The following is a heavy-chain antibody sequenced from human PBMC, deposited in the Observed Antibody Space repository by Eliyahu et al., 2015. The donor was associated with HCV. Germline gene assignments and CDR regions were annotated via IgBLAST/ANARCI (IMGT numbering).Heavy chain of an antibody. CDR1: GFTFRRYW. Sequence: EVQLVESGGGLVQPGGSLRLSCAASGFTFRRYWMXWVRQAPGKGLEWVANINPDGSGKGHVDSVKGRFTISRDNAKNSLFLQMNSLRAEDTAVYYCASASAYRSDYWGQGTLVTVSS. V-gene: IGHV3-7*01. CDR3: ASASAYRSDY. CDR2: INPDGSGK. J-gene: IGHJ4*02.